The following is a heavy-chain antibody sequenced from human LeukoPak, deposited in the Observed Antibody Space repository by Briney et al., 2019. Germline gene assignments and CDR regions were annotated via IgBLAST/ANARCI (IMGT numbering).Heavy chain of an antibody. CDR2: IYYSGST. J-gene: IGHJ4*02. CDR3: ARVFAGGSTFDY. D-gene: IGHD1-26*01. Sequence: PSETLSLTCTVSGGSISSYYWSWIRQPPGKGLEWIGYIYYSGSTNYSPSLKSRVTISVDTSKNQFSLKLSSVTAADTAVYYCARVFAGGSTFDYWGQGTLVTVSS. CDR1: GGSISSYY. V-gene: IGHV4-59*01.